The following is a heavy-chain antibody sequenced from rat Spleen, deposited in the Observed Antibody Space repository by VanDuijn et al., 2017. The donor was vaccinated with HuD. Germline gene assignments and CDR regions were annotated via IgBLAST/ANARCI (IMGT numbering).Heavy chain of an antibody. CDR3: ARRYYGPFDY. Sequence: EVQLQESGPGLVKPAQSLSLTCSVTGYSITSSYRWNWIRKFPGNKMEWMGYISYSGNTNYNPSLKSRISISRDTSKNQFFLQLNSVTAEDTATYYCARRYYGPFDYWGQGVMVTVSS. CDR1: GYSITSSY. V-gene: IGHV3-1*01. CDR2: ISYSGNT. D-gene: IGHD1-7*01. J-gene: IGHJ2*01.